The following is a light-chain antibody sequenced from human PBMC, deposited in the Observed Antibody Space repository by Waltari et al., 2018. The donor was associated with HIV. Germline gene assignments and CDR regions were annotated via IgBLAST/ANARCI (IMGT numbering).Light chain of an antibody. CDR1: LFIRSN. CDR2: SAS. V-gene: IGKV1-9*01. J-gene: IGKJ4*01. Sequence: DIQMTQSPSTLSASVGDRVTVTCRASLFIRSNLAWYQHKPGKAPKLLIYSASTLQSGERSRLRSIQSGTDFTLTTLSLQREDFADYECQQLKKYPRTFGRGTKVEI. CDR3: QQLKKYPRT.